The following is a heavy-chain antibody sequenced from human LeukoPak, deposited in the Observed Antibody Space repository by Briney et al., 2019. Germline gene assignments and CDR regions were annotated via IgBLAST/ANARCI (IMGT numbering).Heavy chain of an antibody. J-gene: IGHJ6*03. V-gene: IGHV4-38-2*02. D-gene: IGHD6-13*01. CDR3: ARGEGYSSSWYYYYYMDV. Sequence: SETLSLTCTVSDYSISSGSYWGWIRQPPGKGLEWIGSFYHRGSTYYNPSLKSRVTISVDTSKNQFSLKLSSVTAADTAVYYCARGEGYSSSWYYYYYMDVWGKGTTVTVSS. CDR1: DYSISSGSY. CDR2: FYHRGST.